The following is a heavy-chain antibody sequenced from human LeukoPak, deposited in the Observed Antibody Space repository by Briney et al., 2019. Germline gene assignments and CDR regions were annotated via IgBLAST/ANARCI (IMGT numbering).Heavy chain of an antibody. V-gene: IGHV1-18*01. CDR3: ARDYYYDSSGYPDY. Sequence: ASVKVSCKTSGYTFDSYGFSWVRQAPGQVFEWMGWISAYNGNTNYAQKFRGRVTMTTDKSTSTAYMELRSLTSDDTAVYYCARDYYYDSSGYPDYWGQGTLVTVSS. CDR1: GYTFDSYG. J-gene: IGHJ4*02. D-gene: IGHD3-22*01. CDR2: ISAYNGNT.